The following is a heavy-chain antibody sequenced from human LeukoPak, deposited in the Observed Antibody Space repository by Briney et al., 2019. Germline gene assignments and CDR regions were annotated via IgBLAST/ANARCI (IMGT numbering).Heavy chain of an antibody. CDR1: GGSISSYY. V-gene: IGHV4-59*12. D-gene: IGHD2-8*01. J-gene: IGHJ6*02. CDR3: ASTKASGFYYGMDV. Sequence: SETLSLTCTVSGGSISSYYWSWIRQPPGKGLEWIGYIYYSGSTNYNPSLKSRVTISVDTSKNQFSLKLSSVTAADTAVYYCASTKASGFYYGMDVWGQGTTVTVSS. CDR2: IYYSGST.